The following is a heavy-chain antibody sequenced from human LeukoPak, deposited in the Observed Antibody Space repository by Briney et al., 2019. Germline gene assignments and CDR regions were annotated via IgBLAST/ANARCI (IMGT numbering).Heavy chain of an antibody. CDR2: ISSSSSYI. CDR1: GFTFSSYS. D-gene: IGHD6-13*01. CDR3: ARDWSRYSSSWSNWFDP. Sequence: GGSLRLSCAASGFTFSSYSMNWVRQAPGKGLEWVSSISSSSSYIYYADSVKGRFTISRDNAKNSLYLQMNSLRAEDTAVYYCARDWSRYSSSWSNWFDPCGQGTLVTVSS. V-gene: IGHV3-21*01. J-gene: IGHJ5*02.